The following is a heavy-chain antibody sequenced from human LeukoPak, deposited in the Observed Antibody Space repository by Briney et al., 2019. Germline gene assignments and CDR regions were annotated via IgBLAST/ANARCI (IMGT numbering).Heavy chain of an antibody. CDR3: AGGEGYSYGLGGY. J-gene: IGHJ4*02. CDR2: IYPGDSDT. CDR1: GYSFTSYW. V-gene: IGHV5-51*01. Sequence: GESLKISCKGSGYSFTSYWIGWVRQMPGKGLEWMGIIYPGDSDTRYSPSFQGQVTMSVDKSINTVYLQWSSLKASDTAMYYCAGGEGYSYGLGGYWGQGTLVTVSS. D-gene: IGHD5-18*01.